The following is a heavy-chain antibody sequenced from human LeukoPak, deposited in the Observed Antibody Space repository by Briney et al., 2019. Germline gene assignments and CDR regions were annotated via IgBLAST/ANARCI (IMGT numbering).Heavy chain of an antibody. V-gene: IGHV4-59*01. CDR2: IYYSGST. CDR3: AREKQWLAYNWFDP. Sequence: PSGTLSLTCTVSGGSISSYYWSWIRQPPGKGLEWIGYIYYSGSTNYNPSLKSRVTISVDTSKNQFSLKLSSVTAADTAVYYCAREKQWLAYNWFDPWGQGTLVTVSS. CDR1: GGSISSYY. D-gene: IGHD6-19*01. J-gene: IGHJ5*02.